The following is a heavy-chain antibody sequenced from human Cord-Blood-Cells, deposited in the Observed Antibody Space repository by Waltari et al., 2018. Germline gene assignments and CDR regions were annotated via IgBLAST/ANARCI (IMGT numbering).Heavy chain of an antibody. D-gene: IGHD3-10*01. J-gene: IGHJ3*02. V-gene: IGHV3-30*18. Sequence: QVQLVESGGGVVQPGRSLRLSCAASGFTFSSYGMHWVRQAPGKGLEWVAVISYDGSNKYYADSEKGRFTISRDNSKNTLYLQMNSLRAEDTAVYYCAKDKAGTPGAFDIWGQGTMVTVSS. CDR2: ISYDGSNK. CDR1: GFTFSSYG. CDR3: AKDKAGTPGAFDI.